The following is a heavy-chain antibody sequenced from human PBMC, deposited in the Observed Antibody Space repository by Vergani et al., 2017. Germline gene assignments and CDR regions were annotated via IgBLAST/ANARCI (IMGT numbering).Heavy chain of an antibody. CDR2: IIPILGIA. CDR1: GGTFSSYA. J-gene: IGHJ3*02. D-gene: IGHD3-10*01. V-gene: IGHV1-69*04. CDR3: ARDSVIAPHDAFDI. Sequence: QVQLVQSGAEVKKPGVSVKVSCKASGGTFSSYAISWVRQAPGQGLEWMGRIIPILGIANYAQKFQGRVTITADKSTSTAYMELSSLRSEDTAVYYCARDSVIAPHDAFDIWGQGTMVTVSS.